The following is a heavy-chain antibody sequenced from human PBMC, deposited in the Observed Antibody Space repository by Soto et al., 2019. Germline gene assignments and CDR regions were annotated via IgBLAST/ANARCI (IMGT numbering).Heavy chain of an antibody. Sequence: PGKGLEWIGYIFYSGNTYYNPSLKSRVTISVDTSKSQFSLKLSSVTAADTALYYCADGFGATDPVLASWVKRTPVTVS. CDR3: ADGFGATDPVLAS. D-gene: IGHD1-26*01. V-gene: IGHV4-31*02. CDR2: IFYSGNT. J-gene: IGHJ1*01.